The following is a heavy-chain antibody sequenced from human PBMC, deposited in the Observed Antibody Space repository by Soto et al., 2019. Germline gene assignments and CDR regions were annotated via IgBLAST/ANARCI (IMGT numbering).Heavy chain of an antibody. V-gene: IGHV4-61*01. CDR2: VYYSGIT. CDR3: ARDGGDGGSYHWDY. D-gene: IGHD1-26*01. J-gene: IGHJ4*02. Sequence: QVQLQESGPGLVKPSETLSLTCTVSGGSVSSSRYYWSWIRQPPGKGLEWIGYVYYSGITNYSPSLKSRVTXXVXTXXSHFARQLNAVTAADTARYYCARDGGDGGSYHWDYWGPGTLVTVSS. CDR1: GGSVSSSRYY.